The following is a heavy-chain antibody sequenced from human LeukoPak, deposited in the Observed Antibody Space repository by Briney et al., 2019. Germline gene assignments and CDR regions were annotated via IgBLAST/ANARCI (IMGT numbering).Heavy chain of an antibody. CDR2: ISASGGTT. CDR3: AKDLTGHTTPLFDY. CDR1: EFTFSSYA. Sequence: GGSLRLSCAASEFTFSSYAMSWVRQAPGKGLEWASCISASGGTTYYADSVKGRFTISRDNSRNTLYLQMNSLRAEDTAVYYCAKDLTGHTTPLFDYWGQGTLVIVSS. D-gene: IGHD3-9*01. J-gene: IGHJ4*02. V-gene: IGHV3-23*01.